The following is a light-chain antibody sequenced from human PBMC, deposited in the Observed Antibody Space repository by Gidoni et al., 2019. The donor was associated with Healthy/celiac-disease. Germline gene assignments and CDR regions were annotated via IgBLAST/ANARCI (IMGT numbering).Light chain of an antibody. CDR2: DAS. CDR1: QDISNY. J-gene: IGKJ3*01. Sequence: DLQMTQSPSSLSASVGDRVTITCQASQDISNYLNWYQQQPGKAPKLLIYDASNLETGVPSRFSGSGSGTDFTFTISSLQPEDIATYYCQQYDNLPFTFGPGTKVEIK. CDR3: QQYDNLPFT. V-gene: IGKV1-33*01.